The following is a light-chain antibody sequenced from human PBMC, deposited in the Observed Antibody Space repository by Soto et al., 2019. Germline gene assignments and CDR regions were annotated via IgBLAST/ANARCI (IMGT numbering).Light chain of an antibody. CDR3: SSYTDRNNLV. CDR2: DVS. Sequence: QSALTQPRSVSGSPGQSATISCTGTSSDVGGYNYVSWYQQHPGKAPKVMIYDVSKRPSGVPDRFSGSKSGNTASLTVSALQAEDEADYYCSSYTDRNNLVFGTGTKVTVL. V-gene: IGLV2-11*01. CDR1: SSDVGGYNY. J-gene: IGLJ1*01.